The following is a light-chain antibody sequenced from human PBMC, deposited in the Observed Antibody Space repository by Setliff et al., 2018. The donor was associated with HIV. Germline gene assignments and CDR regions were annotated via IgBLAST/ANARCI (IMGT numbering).Light chain of an antibody. CDR1: GSDIGGYNY. CDR3: SSYSTRSWV. Sequence: QSALTQPTSVSGSPGQSIAISCNGTGSDIGGYNYVSWYQQQPGKAPKLIIYVVNSRPSGISTRFSGSKSGNTASLTISGLQAEDEAVYFCSSYSTRSWVFGGGTQLTVL. J-gene: IGLJ3*02. CDR2: VVN. V-gene: IGLV2-14*03.